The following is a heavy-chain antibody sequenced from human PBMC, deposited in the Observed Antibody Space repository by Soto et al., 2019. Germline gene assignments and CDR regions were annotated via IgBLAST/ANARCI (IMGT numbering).Heavy chain of an antibody. CDR3: ARGGGFLTGYYHYYYYGMDV. CDR1: GGSISSYY. Sequence: TLSLTCTVSGGSISSYYWSWIRQPPGKGLEWIGYIYYSGSTNYNPSLKSRVTISVDTSKNQFSLKLSSVTAADTAVYYCARGGGFLTGYYHYYYYGMDVWGQGTTVTVSS. CDR2: IYYSGST. D-gene: IGHD3-9*01. J-gene: IGHJ6*02. V-gene: IGHV4-59*01.